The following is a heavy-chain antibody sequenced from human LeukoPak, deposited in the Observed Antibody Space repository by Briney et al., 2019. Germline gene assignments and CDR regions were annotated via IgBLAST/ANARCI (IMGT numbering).Heavy chain of an antibody. Sequence: SETLSLTCTVSGGSISSYYRSWIRQPPGKGLEWIGRIYTSGSTNYNPSLKSRVTMSVDTSKNQFSLKLSSVTAADTAVYYCARDPEISYGSGSYYFDYWGQGTLVTVSS. D-gene: IGHD3-10*01. V-gene: IGHV4-4*07. J-gene: IGHJ4*02. CDR2: IYTSGST. CDR3: ARDPEISYGSGSYYFDY. CDR1: GGSISSYY.